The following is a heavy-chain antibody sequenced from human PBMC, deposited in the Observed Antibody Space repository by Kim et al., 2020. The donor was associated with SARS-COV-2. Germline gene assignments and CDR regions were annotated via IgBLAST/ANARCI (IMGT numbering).Heavy chain of an antibody. CDR2: INHSGST. CDR1: GGSFSGYY. V-gene: IGHV4-34*01. CDR3: ARGRGDFDY. Sequence: SETLSLTCAVYGGSFSGYYWSWIRQPPGKGLEWIGEINHSGSTNYNPSLKSRVTISVDTSKNQFSLKLSSVTAADTAVYYCARGRGDFDYWGQGTLVTVSS. J-gene: IGHJ4*02.